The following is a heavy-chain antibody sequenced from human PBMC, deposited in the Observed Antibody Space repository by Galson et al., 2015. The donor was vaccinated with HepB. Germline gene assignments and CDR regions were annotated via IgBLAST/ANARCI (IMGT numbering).Heavy chain of an antibody. CDR3: ARRGNYIWEFDY. CDR1: GFSLNTSGVG. CDR2: IYWDGDK. V-gene: IGHV2-5*02. D-gene: IGHD3-16*01. J-gene: IGHJ4*02. Sequence: PALVKPTQALTLTCTLSGFSLNTSGVGVGWIRQPPGKALEWLALIYWDGDKRYSPSLRSRLTITKDTSKNQVVLTMTNVDPVDTATYYCARRGNYIWEFDYWGQGTLVTVSS.